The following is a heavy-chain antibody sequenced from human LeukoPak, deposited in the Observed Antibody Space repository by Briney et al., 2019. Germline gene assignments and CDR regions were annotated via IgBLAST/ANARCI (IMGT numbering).Heavy chain of an antibody. V-gene: IGHV3-30*18. J-gene: IGHJ4*02. D-gene: IGHD3-16*01. CDR2: TSYDGSNR. CDR3: AKDWGVDHY. Sequence: GESLRLSCAASGFSVSNYGMHWVRQGPGKRLEWVAVTSYDGSNRYYSDSVKGRFAMSRDISKNTLYLQMNSLRAEDTAVYYCAKDWGVDHYWGQGTLVTVSS. CDR1: GFSVSNYG.